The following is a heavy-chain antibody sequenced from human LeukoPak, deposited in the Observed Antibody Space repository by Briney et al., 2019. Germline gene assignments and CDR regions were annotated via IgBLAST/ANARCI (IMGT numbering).Heavy chain of an antibody. CDR2: ISAYNGNT. CDR1: GYTFTSYG. V-gene: IGHV1-18*01. D-gene: IGHD6-13*01. J-gene: IGHJ6*02. Sequence: ASMKVSCKASGYTFTSYGISWVRQAPGQGLEWMGWISAYNGNTNYAQKLQGRVTMTTDTSTSTAYMELRSLRSDDTAVYYCARGAPRDSSSWYPHYYYYGMDVWGQGTTVTVSS. CDR3: ARGAPRDSSSWYPHYYYYGMDV.